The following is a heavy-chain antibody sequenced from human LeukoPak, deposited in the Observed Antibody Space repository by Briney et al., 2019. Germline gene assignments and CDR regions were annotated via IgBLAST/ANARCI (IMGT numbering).Heavy chain of an antibody. CDR2: ISSSSSSI. J-gene: IGHJ6*02. CDR3: ASPQYYDFWSGYYFSGGMDV. V-gene: IGHV3-21*01. Sequence: GGSLRLSCAASGFTFSSYSMNWVRQAPGKGLEWVSSISSSSSSIYYADSVKGRFTISRDNAKNSLYLQMNSLRAEDTAVYYCASPQYYDFWSGYYFSGGMDVWGQGTTVTVSS. CDR1: GFTFSSYS. D-gene: IGHD3-3*01.